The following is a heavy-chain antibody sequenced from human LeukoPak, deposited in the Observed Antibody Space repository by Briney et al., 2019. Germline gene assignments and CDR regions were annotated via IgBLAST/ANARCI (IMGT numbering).Heavy chain of an antibody. V-gene: IGHV4-4*02. D-gene: IGHD6-19*01. CDR1: GGSIISDNW. J-gene: IGHJ4*02. Sequence: SETLSLTCAVSGGSIISDNWWSWVRQPPGKGLEWIGEIYYSGTTNYKPSLRSRLTISVDNSMNQFSLKLTSVTTADTAVYYCGAESERWLVRSWGQGTLVTVSS. CDR2: IYYSGTT. CDR3: GAESERWLVRS.